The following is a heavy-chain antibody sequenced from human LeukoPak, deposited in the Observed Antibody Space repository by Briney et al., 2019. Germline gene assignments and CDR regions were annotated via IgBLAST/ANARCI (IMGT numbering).Heavy chain of an antibody. CDR2: INPNSGNT. CDR3: ARGSKGSRRGGDLPYYFDY. D-gene: IGHD2-21*02. J-gene: IGHJ4*02. CDR1: GYTFTGYH. Sequence: VASVKVSCKASGYTFTGYHMHWVRQAPGQGLEWMGWINPNSGNTGYAQKFQGRVTITRNTSISTAYMELSSLRSEDTAVYYCARGSKGSRRGGDLPYYFDYWGQGTLVTVSS. V-gene: IGHV1-8*03.